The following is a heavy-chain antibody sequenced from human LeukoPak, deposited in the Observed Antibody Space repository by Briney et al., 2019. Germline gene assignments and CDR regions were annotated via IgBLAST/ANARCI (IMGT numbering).Heavy chain of an antibody. CDR2: IYYSGST. J-gene: IGHJ4*02. V-gene: IGHV4-30-4*01. CDR1: GGSISSGDYY. D-gene: IGHD5-12*01. CDR3: ARAGARYDNYVDVRRFDY. Sequence: SQTLSLTCTVSGGSISSGDYYWSWIRQPPGTGLEWIGYIYYSGSTYYNPSLKSRVTISVDTSKNQFSLKLSSVTAADTAVYYCARAGARYDNYVDVRRFDYWGQGTLVTVSS.